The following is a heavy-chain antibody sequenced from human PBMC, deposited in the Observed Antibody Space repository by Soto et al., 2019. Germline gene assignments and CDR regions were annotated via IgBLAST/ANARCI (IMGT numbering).Heavy chain of an antibody. CDR2: INHSGST. CDR1: GGSFSGYY. CDR3: ARGAAPDHDSSGWYDY. J-gene: IGHJ4*02. Sequence: PSETLSLTCAVYGGSFSGYYWSWIRQPPGKGLEWIGEINHSGSTNYNPSLKSRVTISVDTSKNQFSLKLSSVTAADTAVYYCARGAAPDHDSSGWYDYWGQGTLVTVSS. V-gene: IGHV4-34*01. D-gene: IGHD6-19*01.